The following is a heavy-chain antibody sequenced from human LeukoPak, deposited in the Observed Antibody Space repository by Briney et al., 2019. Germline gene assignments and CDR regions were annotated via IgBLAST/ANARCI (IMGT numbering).Heavy chain of an antibody. CDR1: GYTFTSYG. V-gene: IGHV1-18*01. Sequence: ASVKVSCKASGYTFTSYGISWVRQAPGQGLEWMGWFSAYNGNTNYAQKLQGRVTMTTDTSTSTAYMELRSLRSDDTAVYYCARGHMAARPGRLLDWGQGTLVTVSS. CDR3: ARGHMAARPGRLLD. D-gene: IGHD6-6*01. CDR2: FSAYNGNT. J-gene: IGHJ4*02.